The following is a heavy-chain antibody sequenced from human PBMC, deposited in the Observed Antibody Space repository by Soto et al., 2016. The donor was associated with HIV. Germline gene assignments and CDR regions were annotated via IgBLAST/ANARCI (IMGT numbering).Heavy chain of an antibody. CDR1: GYTFTSYY. CDR3: ASADGYNYGWFDP. D-gene: IGHD5-12*01. Sequence: QVQLVQSGAEVKKPGASVKVSCKASGYTFTSYYMHWVRQAPGQGLEWMGIINPSGGSTSYAQKFQGRVTMTRDTSTGTVYMELSSLRSEDTAVYYCASADGYNYGWFDPWGQGTLVTVSS. V-gene: IGHV1-46*01. CDR2: INPSGGST. J-gene: IGHJ5*02.